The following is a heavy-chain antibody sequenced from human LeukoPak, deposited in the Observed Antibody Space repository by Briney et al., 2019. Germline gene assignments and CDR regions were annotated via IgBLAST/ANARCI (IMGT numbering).Heavy chain of an antibody. CDR1: GYTFTSYG. CDR3: ARPYDSSDPWGAFDI. D-gene: IGHD3-22*01. V-gene: IGHV1-18*01. CDR2: ISAYNGNT. J-gene: IGHJ3*02. Sequence: ASVKVSCRASGYTFTSYGISWVRQAPGQGLEWMGWISAYNGNTNYAQKLQGRVTMTTDTSTSTAYMELRSLRSDDTAVYYCARPYDSSDPWGAFDIWGQGTMVTVSS.